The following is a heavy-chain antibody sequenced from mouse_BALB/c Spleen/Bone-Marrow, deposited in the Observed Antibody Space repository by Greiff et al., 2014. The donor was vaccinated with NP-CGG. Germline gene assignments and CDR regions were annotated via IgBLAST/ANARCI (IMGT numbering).Heavy chain of an antibody. D-gene: IGHD1-1*01. Sequence: DVKLQESGPGLVKPSQSLSLTCSVTGYSIASVFYWNWIRQFPGNKLEWMGYISFDGTNNYDPSLKNRISITRDTSKNQFFLKLNSVTTEDTATYYCARGNYYWFAYWGQGTLVTVSA. J-gene: IGHJ3*01. V-gene: IGHV3-6*02. CDR2: ISFDGTN. CDR3: ARGNYYWFAY. CDR1: GYSIASVFY.